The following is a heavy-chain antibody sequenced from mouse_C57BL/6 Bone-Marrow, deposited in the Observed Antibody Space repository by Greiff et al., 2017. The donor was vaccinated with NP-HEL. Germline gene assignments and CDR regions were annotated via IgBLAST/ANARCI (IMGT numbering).Heavy chain of an antibody. CDR1: GYSITSDY. V-gene: IGHV3-8*01. CDR3: ARLGYYGSSFRWYFDV. CDR2: ISYSGST. D-gene: IGHD1-1*01. J-gene: IGHJ1*03. Sequence: VQLKESGPGLAKPSQTLSLTCSVTGYSITSDYWNWIRKFPGNKLEYMGYISYSGSTYYNPSLKSRISITRDTSKNQYYLQLNSVTTEDTATYYCARLGYYGSSFRWYFDVWGTGTTVTVSS.